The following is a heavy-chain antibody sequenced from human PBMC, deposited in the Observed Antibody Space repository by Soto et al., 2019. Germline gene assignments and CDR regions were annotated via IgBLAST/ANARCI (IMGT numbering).Heavy chain of an antibody. V-gene: IGHV3-21*01. CDR3: ARVLYYDNSAYNF. CDR2: ISSSSSHI. J-gene: IGHJ4*02. D-gene: IGHD3-22*01. Sequence: LRLSCAASGFTFSSYNMNWVRQAPGKGLEWVSPISSSSSHIYYADSVKGRFTISRDNAKNSLYLQMNSLGAEDTAVYYCARVLYYDNSAYNFWGKGTLVTVSS. CDR1: GFTFSSYN.